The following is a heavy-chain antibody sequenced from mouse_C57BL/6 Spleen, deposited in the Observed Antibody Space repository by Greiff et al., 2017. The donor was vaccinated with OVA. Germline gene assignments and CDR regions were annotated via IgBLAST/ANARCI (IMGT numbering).Heavy chain of an antibody. D-gene: IGHD2-3*01. CDR1: GYTFTSYW. CDR2: IYPGSGST. V-gene: IGHV1-55*01. CDR3: ARKGIYDGYLYYFDY. Sequence: QVQLQQPGAELVKPGASVKMSCKASGYTFTSYWITWVKQRPGQGLEWIGDIYPGSGSTNYNEKFKSKATLTVDTSSSTAYMQLSSLTSEDSAVYYCARKGIYDGYLYYFDYWGQGTTLTVSS. J-gene: IGHJ2*01.